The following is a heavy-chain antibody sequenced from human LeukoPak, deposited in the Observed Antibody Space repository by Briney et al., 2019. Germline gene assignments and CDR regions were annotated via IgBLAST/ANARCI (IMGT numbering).Heavy chain of an antibody. J-gene: IGHJ3*01. CDR2: THYSGNT. D-gene: IGHD1-26*01. CDR1: DDSISSYY. CDR3: ARWGGTLNAFDV. Sequence: SETLSLTCRVSDDSISSYYWNWIRQPPGKPLEWIGYTHYSGNTNYSPSLKSRVTTLVDMSKNQFSLKLSSVTAADTAVYYCARWGGTLNAFDVWGQGTLVTVSS. V-gene: IGHV4-59*08.